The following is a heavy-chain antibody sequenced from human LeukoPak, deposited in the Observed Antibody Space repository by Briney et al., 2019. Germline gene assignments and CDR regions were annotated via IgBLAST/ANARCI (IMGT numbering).Heavy chain of an antibody. V-gene: IGHV3-30*18. CDR1: GFTFSSYG. D-gene: IGHD2-15*01. CDR3: AKDSEVVAAFDY. J-gene: IGHJ4*02. Sequence: GRSLRHSCAASGFTFSSYGMHWVRQAPGKGLEWVAVISYDGSNKYYADSVKGRFTISRDNSKNTLYLQMNSLRAEDTAVYYCAKDSEVVAAFDYWGQGTLVTVSS. CDR2: ISYDGSNK.